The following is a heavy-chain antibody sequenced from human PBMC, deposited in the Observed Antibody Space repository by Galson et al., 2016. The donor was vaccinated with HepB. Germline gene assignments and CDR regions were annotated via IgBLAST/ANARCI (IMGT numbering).Heavy chain of an antibody. CDR2: INQDGSEK. J-gene: IGHJ4*02. V-gene: IGHV3-7*03. CDR3: ARDAGYHQIDY. Sequence: SLRLSCATSGFTFNNYGFHWVRQAPGKGLEWVANINQDGSEKYHVDSVKGRFTISKDNGKNSLFLQLNSLRAEDTAVYYCARDAGYHQIDYWGQGTLVTVSS. CDR1: GFTFNNYG. D-gene: IGHD3-16*02.